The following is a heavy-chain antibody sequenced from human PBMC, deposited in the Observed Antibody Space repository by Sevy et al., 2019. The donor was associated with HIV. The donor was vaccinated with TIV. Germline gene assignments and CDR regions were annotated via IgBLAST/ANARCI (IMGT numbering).Heavy chain of an antibody. Sequence: GGSLRLSCAASGFTFSSYAMHWVRQAPGKGLEWVAVISYDGSNKYYADSVKGRFTISRDNSKNTLYLQMNSLRAEDTAGYYFSGGEHGYYDSSGYYPYWGPGTLVTVSS. D-gene: IGHD3-22*01. J-gene: IGHJ4*02. CDR3: SGGEHGYYDSSGYYPY. CDR2: ISYDGSNK. V-gene: IGHV3-30-3*01. CDR1: GFTFSSYA.